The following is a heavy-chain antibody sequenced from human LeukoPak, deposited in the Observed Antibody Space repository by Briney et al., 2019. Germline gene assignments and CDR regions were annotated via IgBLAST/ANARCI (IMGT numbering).Heavy chain of an antibody. CDR3: ARLYAGAYTRLDP. D-gene: IGHD3-16*01. CDR1: GGSISGFH. J-gene: IGHJ5*02. Sequence: SETLSLTCTISGGSISGFHWSWIRQPPGKGLEYIGDVFYSGGTNYNSSLKSRLTISVDTSRNQFSLKLTSVTAADTAVYYCARLYAGAYTRLDPWGQGTLVAVSS. V-gene: IGHV4-59*08. CDR2: VFYSGGT.